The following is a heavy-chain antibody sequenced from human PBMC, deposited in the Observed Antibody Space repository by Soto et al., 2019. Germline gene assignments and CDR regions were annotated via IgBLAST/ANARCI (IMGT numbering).Heavy chain of an antibody. J-gene: IGHJ4*02. D-gene: IGHD4-17*01. CDR1: GFILRNYW. V-gene: IGHV3-7*04. CDR3: AKEGDYDNPSLDY. CDR2: IKEDGSEK. Sequence: VSLRLSCADSGFILRNYWMSWVRQAPGMGLQWVASIKEDGSEKYYADSVKGRFTISRDNSKNTLYLQMNSLRAEDTAVYYCAKEGDYDNPSLDYWGQGTLVTVSS.